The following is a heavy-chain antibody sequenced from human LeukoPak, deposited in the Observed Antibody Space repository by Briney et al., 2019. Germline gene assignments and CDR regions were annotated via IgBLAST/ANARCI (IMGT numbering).Heavy chain of an antibody. V-gene: IGHV3-9*01. Sequence: GGSLRLSCAGSGFIFDEYAMHWVRQAPGKGLEWVSGISWNSASIAYADSVKGRLTISRDNAKNLLFLQMTSLRAADTALYYCVKGHCSSSSCFPNYYYYMDVWGTGTTVTVSS. CDR1: GFIFDEYA. CDR2: ISWNSASI. CDR3: VKGHCSSSSCFPNYYYYMDV. J-gene: IGHJ6*03. D-gene: IGHD2-15*01.